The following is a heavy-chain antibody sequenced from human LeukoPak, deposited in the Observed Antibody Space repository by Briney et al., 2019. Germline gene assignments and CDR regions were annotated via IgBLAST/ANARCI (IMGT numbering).Heavy chain of an antibody. Sequence: GGSLRLSCAASGFTFSSYAMSWVRQAPGKGLEWVSGISGSGGSTYYADSLKGRFTISRDNAKNSLYLQMNSLRAEDTAVYYCARRSYCGGDCYGSDAFDIWGQGTMVTVSS. V-gene: IGHV3-23*01. CDR2: ISGSGGST. CDR1: GFTFSSYA. J-gene: IGHJ3*02. D-gene: IGHD2-21*02. CDR3: ARRSYCGGDCYGSDAFDI.